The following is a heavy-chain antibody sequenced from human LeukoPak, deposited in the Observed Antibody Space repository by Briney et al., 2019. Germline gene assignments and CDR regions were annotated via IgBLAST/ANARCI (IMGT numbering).Heavy chain of an antibody. J-gene: IGHJ5*02. CDR1: GYTFTSYG. CDR3: ARVIRSGSSGGYDLSWFDP. V-gene: IGHV1-8*02. D-gene: IGHD5-12*01. CDR2: MNPNSGNT. Sequence: GASVKVSCKASGYTFTSYGISWVRQAPGQGLEWMGWMNPNSGNTGYAQKFQGRVTMTRNTSISTAYMELSSLRSEDTAVYYCARVIRSGSSGGYDLSWFDPWGQGTLVTVSS.